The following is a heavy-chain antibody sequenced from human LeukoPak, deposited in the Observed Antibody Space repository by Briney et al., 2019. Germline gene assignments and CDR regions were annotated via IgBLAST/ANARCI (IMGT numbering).Heavy chain of an antibody. D-gene: IGHD6-19*01. CDR2: XSDSGSIT. J-gene: IGHJ4*02. CDR1: GFAFSSQA. V-gene: IGHV3-23*01. CDR3: AKDARRTSGWYFFDY. Sequence: PGGSLRLSCAASGFAFSSQAMGXXRQAPGKGLELVSXXSDSGSITYYADSVKGRFAISRDNSKNTLFLQMNSLRAEDTAVYYCAKDARRTSGWYFFDYWGQGTLVTVSS.